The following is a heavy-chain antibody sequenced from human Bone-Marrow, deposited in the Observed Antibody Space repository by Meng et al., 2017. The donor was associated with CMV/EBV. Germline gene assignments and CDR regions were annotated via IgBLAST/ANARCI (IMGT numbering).Heavy chain of an antibody. CDR3: ARDTRRKGMDV. CDR2: ISGSGGST. J-gene: IGHJ6*02. Sequence: GESLKISCAASGFTFSSYAMSWVRQAPGKGLEWVSAISGSGGSTYYADSVKGRFTISRDNAKNSLYLQMNSLRAEDTAVYYCARDTRRKGMDVWGQGTTVTVAS. CDR1: GFTFSSYA. V-gene: IGHV3-23*01.